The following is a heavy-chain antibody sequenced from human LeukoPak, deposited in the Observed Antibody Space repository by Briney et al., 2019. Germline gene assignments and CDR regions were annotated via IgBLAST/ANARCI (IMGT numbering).Heavy chain of an antibody. D-gene: IGHD3-22*01. J-gene: IGHJ4*02. CDR2: IYYSGST. Sequence: NPSQTLSLTCTVSGGSISSGDYYWSWIRQPPGKGLEWMGYIYYSGSTYYNPSLKSRVTISVDTSKNQFSLKLSSVTAADTAVYYCARSTYYYDSSASPEFDYWGQGTLVTVSS. CDR1: GGSISSGDYY. CDR3: ARSTYYYDSSASPEFDY. V-gene: IGHV4-30-4*01.